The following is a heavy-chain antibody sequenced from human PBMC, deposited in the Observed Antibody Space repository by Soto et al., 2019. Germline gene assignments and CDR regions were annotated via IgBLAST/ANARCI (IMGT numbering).Heavy chain of an antibody. CDR1: GFTFSSYW. J-gene: IGHJ4*02. CDR3: AKIGMSSFFFSSGPFLYYFAS. Sequence: GGSLRLSCAASGFTFSSYWMHWVRQAPGKGLEWVSAISGSGGSTYYADSVKGRFTISRDNSKNTLYLQMTSLRAEDTAVYYCAKIGMSSFFFSSGPFLYYFASRAQGPPVPVPS. CDR2: ISGSGGST. V-gene: IGHV3-23*01. D-gene: IGHD3-3*01.